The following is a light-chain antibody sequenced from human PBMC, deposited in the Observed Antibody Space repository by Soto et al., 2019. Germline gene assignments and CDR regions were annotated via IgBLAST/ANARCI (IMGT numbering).Light chain of an antibody. V-gene: IGKV3-11*01. Sequence: EIVLTQSPATLSLSPGERATLSCRASQSVSSYLAWYQQKPGQAPRLLIYDASNRATGTPARFSGSGSGTHFTLTINRLEPEDVAVYYCHQFQNSPWTFGQGTKVDIK. CDR1: QSVSSY. CDR3: HQFQNSPWT. CDR2: DAS. J-gene: IGKJ1*01.